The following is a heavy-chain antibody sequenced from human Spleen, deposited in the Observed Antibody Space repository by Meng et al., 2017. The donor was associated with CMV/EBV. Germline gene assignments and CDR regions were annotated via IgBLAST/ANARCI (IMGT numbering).Heavy chain of an antibody. CDR3: AKDLARIAAASLGDV. CDR2: IWYDGSNK. CDR1: GFTFSSYG. J-gene: IGHJ6*02. Sequence: GGSLRLSCAASGFTFSSYGMHWVRQAPGKGLEWVAVIWYDGSNKYYADSVKGRFTISRDNSKNTLYLQMNSLRAEDTAVYYCAKDLARIAAASLGDVWGQGTTVTVS. V-gene: IGHV3-30*02. D-gene: IGHD6-13*01.